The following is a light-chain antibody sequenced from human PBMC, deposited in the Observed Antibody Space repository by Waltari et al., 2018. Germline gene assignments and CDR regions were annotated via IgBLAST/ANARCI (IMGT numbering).Light chain of an antibody. CDR3: QLSYTTPHT. CDR1: QDITSY. CDR2: FGS. V-gene: IGKV1-39*01. Sequence: DIQMTQSPSSLSTSVGDRVTISCRASQDITSYLNWYQQKAGKAPKLLITFGSTLQSGVSSRFSGSGSGTDFTLTITNVQPEDSAYYYCQLSYTTPHTFGQGTKLEIK. J-gene: IGKJ2*01.